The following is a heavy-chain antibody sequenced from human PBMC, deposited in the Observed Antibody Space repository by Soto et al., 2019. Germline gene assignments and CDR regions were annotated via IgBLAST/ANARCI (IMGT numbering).Heavy chain of an antibody. CDR2: IKSKTDGGTT. D-gene: IGHD2-15*01. CDR3: TTELRYCSGGSCMDV. CDR1: GFTFSNAW. J-gene: IGHJ6*02. Sequence: GGSLRLSCAASGFTFSNAWMSWVRQAPGKGLEWVGRIKSKTDGGTTDYAAPVKGRFTISRDDSKNTLYLQMNSLKTEDTAVYYCTTELRYCSGGSCMDVWGQGTTVTVSS. V-gene: IGHV3-15*01.